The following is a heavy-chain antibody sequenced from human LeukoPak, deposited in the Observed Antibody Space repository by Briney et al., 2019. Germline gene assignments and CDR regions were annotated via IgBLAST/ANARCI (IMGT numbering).Heavy chain of an antibody. Sequence: SETLSLTCTVSGGSISSSSYYWGWIRQPPGKGLEWIGSIYYSGSTYYNPSLKSRVTISVDTSKNQFSLKLSSVTAADTAVYYCARSGGPVITTDAFDIWGQGTMVTVSS. CDR3: ARSGGPVITTDAFDI. CDR2: IYYSGST. CDR1: GGSISSSSYY. V-gene: IGHV4-39*07. D-gene: IGHD3-22*01. J-gene: IGHJ3*02.